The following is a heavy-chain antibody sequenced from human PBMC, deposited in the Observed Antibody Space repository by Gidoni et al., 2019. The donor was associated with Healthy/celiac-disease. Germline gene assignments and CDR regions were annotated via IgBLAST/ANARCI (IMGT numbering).Heavy chain of an antibody. V-gene: IGHV3-7*03. CDR3: ARGLLWFGELYYYYGMDV. Sequence: EVQLVESGGGLVQPGGSLRLSCAASGFTFSSSWMSWVRQAPGKGLEWVANIKQDGSEKYYVDSVKGRFTISRDNAKNSLYLQMNSLRAEDTAVYYCARGLLWFGELYYYYGMDVWGQGTTVTVSS. CDR1: GFTFSSSW. J-gene: IGHJ6*02. CDR2: IKQDGSEK. D-gene: IGHD3-10*01.